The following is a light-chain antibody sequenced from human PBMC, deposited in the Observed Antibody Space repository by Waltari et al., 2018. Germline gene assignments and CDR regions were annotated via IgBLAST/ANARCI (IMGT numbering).Light chain of an antibody. V-gene: IGKV3-20*01. Sequence: IVLTQSPGTLSLSPGERATLSCRASQSVSRTLAWYQQNPGQAPRRLIYGASTRAAGIPDRFSGSGSGTDFSLTISRLEPEDFAVYYCQHYVRLPVTFGQGTKVEIK. CDR3: QHYVRLPVT. CDR1: QSVSRT. J-gene: IGKJ1*01. CDR2: GAS.